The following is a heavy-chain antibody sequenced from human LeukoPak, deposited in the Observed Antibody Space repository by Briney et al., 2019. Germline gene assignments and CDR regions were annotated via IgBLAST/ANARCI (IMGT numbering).Heavy chain of an antibody. V-gene: IGHV3-53*01. J-gene: IGHJ4*02. D-gene: IGHD3-3*01. CDR1: GFTFSSNY. Sequence: GGSLRLSCAASGFTFSSNYMSWVRQAPGKGLEWVSVIYSGGSTYYADSVKGRFTIPRDNSKNTLYLQMNSLRAEDTAVYYCARLYYDFWSGYYHTQYFDYWGQGTLVTVSS. CDR3: ARLYYDFWSGYYHTQYFDY. CDR2: IYSGGST.